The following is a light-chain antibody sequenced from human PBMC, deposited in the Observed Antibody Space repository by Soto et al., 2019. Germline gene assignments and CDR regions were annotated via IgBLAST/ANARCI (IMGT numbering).Light chain of an antibody. Sequence: EIVLTQSPGTLSLSPGERATLSCRASQSVSSSYLAWYQQKPGQAPRLLICGASSRATGIPDRFSGSGSGTDFTHTISRLEPEDFAVYYCQQYGSSPWTFGQGTKVEIK. CDR1: QSVSSSY. V-gene: IGKV3-20*01. CDR2: GAS. J-gene: IGKJ1*01. CDR3: QQYGSSPWT.